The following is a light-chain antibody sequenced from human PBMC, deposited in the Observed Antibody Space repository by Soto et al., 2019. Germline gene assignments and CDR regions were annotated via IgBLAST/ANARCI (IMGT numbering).Light chain of an antibody. CDR3: QQYTNWPPNT. CDR2: GAS. V-gene: IGKV3-15*01. CDR1: QRVYSN. Sequence: EILMTQSPDTLSVSPGESATLSCRASQRVYSNLAWYQQRPGQAPSLLIYGASTRATGVPARFSGRGSGTEFTLTISSLQSEDFAVYYCQQYTNWPPNTFGQGTRLEIK. J-gene: IGKJ5*01.